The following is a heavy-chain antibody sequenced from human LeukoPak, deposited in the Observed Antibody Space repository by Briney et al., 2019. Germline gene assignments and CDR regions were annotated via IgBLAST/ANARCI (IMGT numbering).Heavy chain of an antibody. V-gene: IGHV4-34*01. CDR2: INHRGST. CDR3: ARDGIYCSGGSCYSGGVQP. Sequence: SETLSLTCAVYGGSFSGYYWSWICQPPGKGLEWIGEINHRGSTYYNPSLKSRVTISVDTSKNQFSLKLSSVTAADTAVYYCARDGIYCSGGSCYSGGVQPWGQGTLVTVSS. J-gene: IGHJ5*02. CDR1: GGSFSGYY. D-gene: IGHD2-15*01.